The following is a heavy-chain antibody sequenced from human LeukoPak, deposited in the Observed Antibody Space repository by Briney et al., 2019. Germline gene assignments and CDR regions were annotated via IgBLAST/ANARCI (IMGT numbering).Heavy chain of an antibody. CDR2: ISGSGGST. D-gene: IGHD3-22*01. CDR1: GFTFGSYA. CDR3: AKAPMIVVVNCAFDI. J-gene: IGHJ3*02. V-gene: IGHV3-23*01. Sequence: GGSLRLSCAASGFTFGSYAMSWVRQAPGKGLEWVSAISGSGGSTYYADSVKGRFTISRDNSKNTLYLQMNSLRAEDTAVYYCAKAPMIVVVNCAFDIWGQGTMVTVSS.